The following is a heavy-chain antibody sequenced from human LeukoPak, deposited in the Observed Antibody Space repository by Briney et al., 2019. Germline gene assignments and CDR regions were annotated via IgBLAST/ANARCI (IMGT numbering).Heavy chain of an antibody. V-gene: IGHV3-7*01. CDR1: GFTFRTYW. CDR3: ARAEVEGSWSTFHYFYGMDV. CDR2: INQDGDEK. D-gene: IGHD6-13*01. Sequence: GGSLRLSCTASGFTFRTYWMNWVRQAPGKGLEWVAKINQDGDEKYYVGSVQGRFTISRDNANASVSLKLSSLRAEDTGVYYCARAEVEGSWSTFHYFYGMDVWGQGTTVTVSS. J-gene: IGHJ6*02.